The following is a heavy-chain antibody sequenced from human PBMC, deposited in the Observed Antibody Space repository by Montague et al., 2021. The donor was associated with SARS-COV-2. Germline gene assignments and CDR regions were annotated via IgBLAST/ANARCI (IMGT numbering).Heavy chain of an antibody. CDR3: ASHQLRYFDWLLLTDNYYYYGMDV. Sequence: SLRLSCAASGFTFSSYEMNWVRQAPGKGLEWVSYISSSGSTIYYADSVEGRFTISRDNAKNSLYLQMNSLRAEDTAVYYCASHQLRYFDWLLLTDNYYYYGMDVWGQGTTVTVSS. CDR2: ISSSGSTI. CDR1: GFTFSSYE. V-gene: IGHV3-48*03. D-gene: IGHD3-9*01. J-gene: IGHJ6*02.